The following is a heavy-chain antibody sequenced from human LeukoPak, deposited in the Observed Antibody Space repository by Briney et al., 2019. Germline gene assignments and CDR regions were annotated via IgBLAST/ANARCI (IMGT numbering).Heavy chain of an antibody. V-gene: IGHV4-34*01. CDR1: GGSFSGYY. D-gene: IGHD1/OR15-1a*01. J-gene: IGHJ5*02. Sequence: SETLSLTCAVYGGSFSGYYWSWIRQPPGKGLEWIGEINHSGSTNYNPSLKSRVTISVDTSKNQFSLKLSSVTAADTAVYYCARERNKPYTWFDPWGQGTLVTVSS. CDR2: INHSGST. CDR3: ARERNKPYTWFDP.